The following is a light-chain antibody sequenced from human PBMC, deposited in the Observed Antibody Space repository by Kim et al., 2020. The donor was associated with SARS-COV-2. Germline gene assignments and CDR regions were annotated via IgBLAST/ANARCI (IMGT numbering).Light chain of an antibody. V-gene: IGLV1-40*01. CDR1: SSNIGAGYE. CDR3: QSYDNSLSGQV. CDR2: DNK. Sequence: QSVLTQPPSVSGAPGQRVTISCTGSSSNIGAGYEVQWYQQLPGTAPKLLIYDNKHRPSGVPDRFSGSKSGTSASLAITGLQTEDEADYYCQSYDNSLSGQVFGTGTKVTVL. J-gene: IGLJ1*01.